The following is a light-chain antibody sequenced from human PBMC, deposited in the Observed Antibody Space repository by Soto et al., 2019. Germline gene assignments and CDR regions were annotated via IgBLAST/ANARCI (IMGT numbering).Light chain of an antibody. CDR3: QEYDSTPPLT. CDR1: QSVSSSY. J-gene: IGKJ4*02. CDR2: GAS. V-gene: IGKV3-20*01. Sequence: EIVLTQSPGTLPLSPGERATLSCRASQSVSSSYLAWYQQKPGQAPRLLIYGASSRATGIPDRFSGSGSGTDFTLTISRLDPEDFAVYNCQEYDSTPPLTFGARTKLDIK.